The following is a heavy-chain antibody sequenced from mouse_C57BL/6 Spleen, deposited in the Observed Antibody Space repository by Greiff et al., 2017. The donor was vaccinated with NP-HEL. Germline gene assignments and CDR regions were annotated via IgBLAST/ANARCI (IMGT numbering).Heavy chain of an antibody. J-gene: IGHJ2*01. CDR3: AKNDYYGSSFDY. V-gene: IGHV2-2*01. Sequence: VKVVESGPGLVQPSQSLSITCTVSGFSLTSYGVHWVRQSPGKGLEWLGVIWSGGSTDYNAAFISRLSISKDNSKSQVFFKMNSLQADDTAIYYCAKNDYYGSSFDYWGQGTTLTVSS. CDR1: GFSLTSYG. CDR2: IWSGGST. D-gene: IGHD1-1*01.